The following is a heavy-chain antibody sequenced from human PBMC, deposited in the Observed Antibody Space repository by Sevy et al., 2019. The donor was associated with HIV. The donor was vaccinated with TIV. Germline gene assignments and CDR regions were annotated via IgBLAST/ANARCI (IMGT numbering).Heavy chain of an antibody. Sequence: GGSLRLSCAASGFSFSRYWMHWVRQAPGKGLVWLSRINSDGSTRNYADSVQGRFTISRDNAKNTLYLQMNSLRVDDTAVYYCARDTLGYGGNPKLDLDYWGPGTLVTVSS. CDR2: INSDGSTR. D-gene: IGHD4-17*01. V-gene: IGHV3-74*01. CDR3: ARDTLGYGGNPKLDLDY. J-gene: IGHJ4*02. CDR1: GFSFSRYW.